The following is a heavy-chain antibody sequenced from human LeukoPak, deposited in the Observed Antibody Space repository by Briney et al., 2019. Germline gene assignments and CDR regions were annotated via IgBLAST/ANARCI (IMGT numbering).Heavy chain of an antibody. CDR2: IYYSGST. D-gene: IGHD2-21*01. V-gene: IGHV4-59*12. Sequence: SETLSLTCTVSGGSISSYYWSWIRQPPGKGLEWIGYIYYSGSTNYNPSLKSRVTISVDTSKNQFSLKLSSVTAADTAVYYCARDKAAYCGGDCYLGAGYYYYMDVWGKGTTVTVSS. CDR1: GGSISSYY. J-gene: IGHJ6*03. CDR3: ARDKAAYCGGDCYLGAGYYYYMDV.